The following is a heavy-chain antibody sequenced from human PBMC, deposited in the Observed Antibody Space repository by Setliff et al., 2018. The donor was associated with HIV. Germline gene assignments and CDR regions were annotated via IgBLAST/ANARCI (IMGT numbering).Heavy chain of an antibody. Sequence: PSETLSLTCTVSGGSISSYYWSWIRQPPGKGLEWIGYIYYSGSTNYNPSLKSRVTISVDTSKNQFSLKLSSVTAADPAVYYCARLVGASFDYWGQGTLVTVSS. CDR3: ARLVGASFDY. CDR1: GGSISSYY. D-gene: IGHD1-26*01. J-gene: IGHJ4*02. CDR2: IYYSGST. V-gene: IGHV4-59*01.